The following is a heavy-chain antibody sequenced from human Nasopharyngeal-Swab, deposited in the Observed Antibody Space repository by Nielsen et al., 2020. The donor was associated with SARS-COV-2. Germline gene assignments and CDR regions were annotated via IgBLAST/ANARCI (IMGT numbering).Heavy chain of an antibody. CDR1: GFTFSSCG. CDR3: AKDNRYSSSWYYYMDV. CDR2: IRYDGSSK. D-gene: IGHD6-13*01. V-gene: IGHV3-30*02. J-gene: IGHJ6*03. Sequence: GESLKISCAASGFTFSSCGMHWVRQAPGKGLEWVAFIRYDGSSKYYADSVKGRFTISRDNSKNTLYLQMNSLRAEDTAVYYCAKDNRYSSSWYYYMDVWGKGTTVTVSS.